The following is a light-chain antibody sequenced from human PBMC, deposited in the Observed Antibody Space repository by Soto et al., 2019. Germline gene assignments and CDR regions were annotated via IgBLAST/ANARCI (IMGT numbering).Light chain of an antibody. CDR2: EVS. J-gene: IGLJ2*01. V-gene: IGLV2-8*01. CDR3: SSYAGSNVV. Sequence: QSALTQPPSASGSLGQSVTISCTGTSSDVGGYNYVSWYQKHPGKAPKLMIYEVSKRPSGVPDRFSGSKSGNTASLTVSGLQTEDEADYYCSSYAGSNVVFGGGTKLTVL. CDR1: SSDVGGYNY.